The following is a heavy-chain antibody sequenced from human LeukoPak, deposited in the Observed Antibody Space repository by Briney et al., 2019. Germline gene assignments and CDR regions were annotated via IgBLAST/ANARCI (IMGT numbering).Heavy chain of an antibody. CDR3: ASSSSGQHDP. J-gene: IGHJ5*02. Sequence: SVKVSCKASGGTFSSYAISWVRQAPGQGLEGMGGIIPIFGTAIYAQKFQGRVTMTADKSTSTAYMELSSLRAEDTAVYYCASSSSGQHDPWGQGTLVTVSS. CDR2: IIPIFGTA. V-gene: IGHV1-69*06. D-gene: IGHD6-13*01. CDR1: GGTFSSYA.